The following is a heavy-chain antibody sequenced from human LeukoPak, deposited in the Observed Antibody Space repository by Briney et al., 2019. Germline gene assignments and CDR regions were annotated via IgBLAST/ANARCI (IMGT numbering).Heavy chain of an antibody. CDR1: GFTFSSYG. CDR2: IWYDGSNK. J-gene: IGHJ6*02. Sequence: GRSLRLSCAASGFTFSSYGMHWVRQAPGKGLEWVAVIWYDGSNKYYADSVKGRFTISRDNSKNTLYLQMNSLRAEDTAVYYCARDRKQYYYYYGMDVWGQGTTVTVSS. V-gene: IGHV3-33*01. CDR3: ARDRKQYYYYYGMDV.